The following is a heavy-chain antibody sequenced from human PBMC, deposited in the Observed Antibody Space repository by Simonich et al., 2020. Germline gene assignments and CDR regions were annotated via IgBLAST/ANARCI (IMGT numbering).Heavy chain of an antibody. CDR3: ARHDRWLQFYFDY. CDR2: IYYSEST. J-gene: IGHJ4*02. V-gene: IGHV4-59*08. Sequence: QVQLQESGPGLVKPSETLSLTCTVSGGSISSYYWSWIRQPPGKGLEWIGYIYYSESTNSNPALKSRVTLPVDTSKNQFSLKLSSVTAADTAVYYCARHDRWLQFYFDYWGQGTLVTVSS. CDR1: GGSISSYY. D-gene: IGHD5-12*01.